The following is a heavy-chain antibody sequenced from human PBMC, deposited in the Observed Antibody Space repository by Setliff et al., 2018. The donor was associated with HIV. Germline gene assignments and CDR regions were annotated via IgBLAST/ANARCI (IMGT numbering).Heavy chain of an antibody. D-gene: IGHD3-16*01. CDR1: GGSISSNNW. CDR2: IYHSGST. V-gene: IGHV4-4*02. CDR3: ARARGLYEYVWGSFHFDN. Sequence: SETLSLTCAVSGGSISSNNWWTWVRQPPGKGLEWIGEIYHSGSTYYSPSLKSRVTISLDTSKNQFSLKVSSVTAADTAVYYCARARGLYEYVWGSFHFDNWGQGTLVTVS. J-gene: IGHJ4*02.